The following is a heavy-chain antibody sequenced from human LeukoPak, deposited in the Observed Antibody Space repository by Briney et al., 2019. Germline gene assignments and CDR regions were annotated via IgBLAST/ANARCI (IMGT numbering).Heavy chain of an antibody. CDR3: ASGIVVVTAVDY. CDR1: GFTFSSYS. CDR2: ISYDGSNK. Sequence: GGSLRLTCAASGFTFSSYSMNWVRQAPGKGLEWVAVISYDGSNKYYADSVKGRFTISRDNSKNTLYLQMNSLRAEDTAVYYCASGIVVVTAVDYWGQGTLVTVSS. J-gene: IGHJ4*02. V-gene: IGHV3-30*03. D-gene: IGHD2-21*02.